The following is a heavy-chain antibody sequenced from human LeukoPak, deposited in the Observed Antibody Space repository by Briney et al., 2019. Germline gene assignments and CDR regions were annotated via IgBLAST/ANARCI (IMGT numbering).Heavy chain of an antibody. CDR1: GFTFSSYW. V-gene: IGHV3-7*01. Sequence: GGSLRLSCAASGFTFSSYWMSWVRQAPGKGLEWVANIKQDGSEKYYVDSVKGRFTISRDNAKNSLYLQMNSLRAEDTAVYYCARDFQATAVTPPFLGLDWGQGTLVTVSS. D-gene: IGHD4-23*01. J-gene: IGHJ4*02. CDR2: IKQDGSEK. CDR3: ARDFQATAVTPPFLGLD.